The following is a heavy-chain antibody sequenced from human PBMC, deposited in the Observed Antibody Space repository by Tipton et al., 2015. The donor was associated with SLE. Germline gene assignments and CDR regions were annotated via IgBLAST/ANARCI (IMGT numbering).Heavy chain of an antibody. Sequence: SLRLSCAASGFTFHDYAMHWVRQAPGKGLEWVSGISWNSDKRDYGDSVMGRFTISRDNARNSLYLQMNSLRAEDTALYYCAGDSSGSYYDRGGYYQLANRHFDLWGRGILVSVSS. V-gene: IGHV3-9*01. CDR3: AGDSSGSYYDRGGYYQLANRHFDL. J-gene: IGHJ4*02. CDR2: ISWNSDKR. D-gene: IGHD3-22*01. CDR1: GFTFHDYA.